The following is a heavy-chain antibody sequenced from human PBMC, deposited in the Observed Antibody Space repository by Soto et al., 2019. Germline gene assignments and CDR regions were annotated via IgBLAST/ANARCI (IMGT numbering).Heavy chain of an antibody. CDR2: IIPIFGTA. CDR3: ARDRSEAAAGTRWFDP. V-gene: IGHV1-69*13. CDR1: GGTFSSYA. D-gene: IGHD6-13*01. Sequence: SVKVSCKASGGTFSSYAISWVRQAPGQGLEWMGGIIPIFGTANYAQKFQGRVTITADESTSTAYMELSSLRSEDTAVYYCARDRSEAAAGTRWFDPWGQGTLVTVS. J-gene: IGHJ5*02.